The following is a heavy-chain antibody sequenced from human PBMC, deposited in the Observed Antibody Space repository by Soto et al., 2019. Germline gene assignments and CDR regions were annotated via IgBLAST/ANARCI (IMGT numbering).Heavy chain of an antibody. D-gene: IGHD3-9*01. CDR2: IYYSGST. Sequence: QVQLQESGPGLVKPSETLSLTCTVSGGSISSYYWSWIRQPPGKGLEWIGYIYYSGSTNYNPSLKSRVTISVDTSKNQFSLKLSSVTAADTAVYYCARVGTHYDILTGFGGWFDPWGQGTPVTVSS. CDR3: ARVGTHYDILTGFGGWFDP. V-gene: IGHV4-59*08. J-gene: IGHJ5*02. CDR1: GGSISSYY.